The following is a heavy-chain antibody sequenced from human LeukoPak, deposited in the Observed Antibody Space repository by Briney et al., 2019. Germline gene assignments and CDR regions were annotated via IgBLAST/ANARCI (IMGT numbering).Heavy chain of an antibody. V-gene: IGHV4-34*01. CDR3: ARQGWELLMYYYYYMDV. D-gene: IGHD1-26*01. Sequence: PETLSLTCAVYGGSFSGYYWSWIRQPPGKGLEWIGEINHSGSTNYNPSLKSRVTISVDTSKNQFSLKLSSVTAADTAVYYCARQGWELLMYYYYYMDVWGKGTTVTISS. CDR1: GGSFSGYY. J-gene: IGHJ6*03. CDR2: INHSGST.